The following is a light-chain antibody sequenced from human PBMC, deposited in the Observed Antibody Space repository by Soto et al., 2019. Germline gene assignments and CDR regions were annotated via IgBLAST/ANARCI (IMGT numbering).Light chain of an antibody. Sequence: QSVLTQPPSASAAPGQRVTISCSGTISNIGDNHVSWYQQVPGKAPKLLIYDNNKRPSGIPDPFSGSRSGTSATLAITGLQTGDEADYICGTWDTTMSGLLFGGGTKVTVL. CDR3: GTWDTTMSGLL. CDR2: DNN. CDR1: ISNIGDNH. J-gene: IGLJ2*01. V-gene: IGLV1-51*01.